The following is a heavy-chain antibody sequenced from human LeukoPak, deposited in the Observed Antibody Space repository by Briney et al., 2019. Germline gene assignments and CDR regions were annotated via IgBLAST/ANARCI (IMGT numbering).Heavy chain of an antibody. CDR1: GFTFSSYW. CDR2: INGDGIST. V-gene: IGHV3-74*01. J-gene: IGHJ4*02. CDR3: ARDNTTVTTFDY. D-gene: IGHD4-17*01. Sequence: GGSLRLSCAASGFTFSSYWMHWVRQAPGKGLVWVSRINGDGISTYYADSVKGRFTISRDNAKNSLYLQMNSLRGEDTAVYYCARDNTTVTTFDYWGQGTLVTVSS.